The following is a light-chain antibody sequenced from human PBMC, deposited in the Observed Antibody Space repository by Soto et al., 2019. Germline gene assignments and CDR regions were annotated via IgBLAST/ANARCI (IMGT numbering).Light chain of an antibody. CDR1: QSVSSSY. Sequence: EIVLTQSPGTLSLSPGERATLSCRASQSVSSSYLAWYQQKPGQAPRLLIYGASSRATGSPDRFSGSGSGTDFTLTISRLEPEDFAVYYCQQYGSSHTFGQGTKLEIK. CDR3: QQYGSSHT. V-gene: IGKV3-20*01. J-gene: IGKJ2*01. CDR2: GAS.